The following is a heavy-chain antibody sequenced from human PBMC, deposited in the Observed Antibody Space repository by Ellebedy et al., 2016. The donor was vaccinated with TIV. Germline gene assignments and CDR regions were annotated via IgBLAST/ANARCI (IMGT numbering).Heavy chain of an antibody. CDR2: ITESGGNI. V-gene: IGHV3-21*01. CDR3: ARRSRGPSYYFDY. Sequence: GESLKISCAASGLTFSSHAMSWVRQAPGKGLEWVSSITESGGNIYYADSVKGRFTISRDNAKNSLYLQLSSLRAEDTAVYYCARRSRGPSYYFDYWGQGALVTVSS. CDR1: GLTFSSHA. D-gene: IGHD3-10*01. J-gene: IGHJ4*02.